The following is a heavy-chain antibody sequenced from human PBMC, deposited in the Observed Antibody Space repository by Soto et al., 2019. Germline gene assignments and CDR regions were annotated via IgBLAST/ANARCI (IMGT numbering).Heavy chain of an antibody. D-gene: IGHD6-13*01. CDR3: ARCIVANDIAAAGYDY. V-gene: IGHV1-69*01. CDR2: IIPIFGTA. CDR1: GGTFSSYA. J-gene: IGHJ4*02. Sequence: QVQLVQSGAEVKKPGSSVKVSCKASGGTFSSYAISWVRQAPGQGLEWMGGIIPIFGTANYAQKFQGRGTITADESTSTAYMELSSLRSEDTAVYYCARCIVANDIAAAGYDYWGQGTLVTVSS.